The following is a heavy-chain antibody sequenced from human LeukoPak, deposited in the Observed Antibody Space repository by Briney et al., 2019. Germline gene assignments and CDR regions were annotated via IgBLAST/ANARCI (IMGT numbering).Heavy chain of an antibody. CDR2: IDAGSGDT. Sequence: ASVKVSCKASGYTFSDYAMHWVRQAPGQRFERMGWIDAGSGDTRYSQKFQGRVTITRDTSASTAYIELRSLRSEDTAMYYCARGSTSDWPLDHWGQETLVTISS. V-gene: IGHV1-3*01. CDR3: ARGSTSDWPLDH. J-gene: IGHJ4*02. D-gene: IGHD2-2*01. CDR1: GYTFSDYA.